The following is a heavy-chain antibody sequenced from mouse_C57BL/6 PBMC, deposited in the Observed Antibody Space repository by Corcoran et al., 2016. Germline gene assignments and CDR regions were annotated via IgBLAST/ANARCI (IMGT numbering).Heavy chain of an antibody. J-gene: IGHJ2*01. Sequence: QIQLVQSGPELKKPGETVKISCKASGYTFTTYGMSWVKQAPGKGLKWMGWINTYSGVPTYADDFKGRFAFSLETSASTAYLQINNLKNEDTATYFCSRGGIDGYVGWGQGTTLTVSS. CDR1: GYTFTTYG. V-gene: IGHV9-3*01. D-gene: IGHD2-3*01. CDR3: SRGGIDGYVG. CDR2: INTYSGVP.